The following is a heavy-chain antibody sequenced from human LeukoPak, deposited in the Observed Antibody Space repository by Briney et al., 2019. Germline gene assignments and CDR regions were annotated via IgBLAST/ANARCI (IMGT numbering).Heavy chain of an antibody. CDR1: GFTFSSYA. CDR2: ISYDGSNK. Sequence: GGSLRLSCAASGFTFSSYAMHWVRQAPGKGLEWVAVISYDGSNKYYADSVKGRFTISRDNSKNTLYLQMNSLRAEDTALYYCAKSAVEMATIDMNLFDYWGQGTLVTVSS. J-gene: IGHJ4*02. CDR3: AKSAVEMATIDMNLFDY. V-gene: IGHV3-30-3*01. D-gene: IGHD5-24*01.